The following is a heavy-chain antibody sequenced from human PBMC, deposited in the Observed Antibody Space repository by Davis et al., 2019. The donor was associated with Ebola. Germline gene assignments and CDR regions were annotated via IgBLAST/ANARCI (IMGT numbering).Heavy chain of an antibody. CDR1: GGSFSGYY. V-gene: IGHV4-34*01. CDR2: INHSGST. CDR3: ARVPRGGLYSSSWSKRSREYCDY. J-gene: IGHJ4*02. Sequence: PSETLTLSCAVYGGSFSGYYWSWIRQPPGKGLEWIGEINHSGSTNSNPSLKSRVTISVDTSKNQFSLKLSSVTAADTAVYYWARVPRGGLYSSSWSKRSREYCDYWGQGTLVTVSS. D-gene: IGHD6-13*01.